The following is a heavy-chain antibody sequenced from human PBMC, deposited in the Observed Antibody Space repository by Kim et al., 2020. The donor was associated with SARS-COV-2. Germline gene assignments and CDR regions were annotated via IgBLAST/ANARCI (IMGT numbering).Heavy chain of an antibody. D-gene: IGHD2-2*01. J-gene: IGHJ6*02. CDR3: AREMYIVVVPAAQRGGMDV. CDR2: ISAYNGNT. V-gene: IGHV1-18*01. CDR1: GYTFTSYG. Sequence: ASVKVSCKASGYTFTSYGISWVRQAPGQGLEWMGWISAYNGNTNYAQKLQGRVTMTTDTSTSTAYMELRSLRSDDTAVYYCAREMYIVVVPAAQRGGMDVWGQGTTVTVSS.